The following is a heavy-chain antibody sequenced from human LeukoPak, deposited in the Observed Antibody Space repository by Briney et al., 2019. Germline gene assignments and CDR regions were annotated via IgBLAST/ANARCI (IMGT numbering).Heavy chain of an antibody. Sequence: GESLRLSCAASGFTFSSYAMTWVRQAPGKGLEWVSTISGSGGSTYYADSVKGRSTISRDNSKNTVYLQMNSLRAEDTATYYCAKSPTMFPQASRAEYFHHWGQGTLVTVSS. CDR1: GFTFSSYA. V-gene: IGHV3-23*01. J-gene: IGHJ1*01. CDR2: ISGSGGST. D-gene: IGHD3-10*02. CDR3: AKSPTMFPQASRAEYFHH.